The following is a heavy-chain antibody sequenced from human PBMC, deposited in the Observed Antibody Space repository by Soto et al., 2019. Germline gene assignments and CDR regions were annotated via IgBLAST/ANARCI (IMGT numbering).Heavy chain of an antibody. CDR1: GYTFTGYY. CDR2: INPNSGGT. V-gene: IGHV1-2*02. Sequence: ASVKVSCKASGYTFTGYYMHWVRQAPGQGLEWMGWINPNSGGTNYAQKFQGRVTMTRDTSISTAYMELSRLRSDDTAVYYCARDGLCSGGSCYSEYYYYGMDVWGQGTTVTVS. J-gene: IGHJ6*02. CDR3: ARDGLCSGGSCYSEYYYYGMDV. D-gene: IGHD2-15*01.